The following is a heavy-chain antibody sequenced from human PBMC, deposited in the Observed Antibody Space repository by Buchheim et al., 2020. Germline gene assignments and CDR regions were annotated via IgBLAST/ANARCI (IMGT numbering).Heavy chain of an antibody. CDR3: ARAALAYCGGDCYYDY. J-gene: IGHJ4*02. D-gene: IGHD2-21*02. Sequence: QVQLVESGGGVVQPGRSLRLSCAASGFTFSSYGMHWVRQAPGKGLEWVAVIWYDGSNKYYADSVKGRFTISRDNSKNTLYLQMNSLRAEDTAVYYCARAALAYCGGDCYYDYWGQGTL. V-gene: IGHV3-33*01. CDR1: GFTFSSYG. CDR2: IWYDGSNK.